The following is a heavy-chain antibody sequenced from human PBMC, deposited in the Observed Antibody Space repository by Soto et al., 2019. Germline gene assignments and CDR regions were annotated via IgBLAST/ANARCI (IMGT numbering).Heavy chain of an antibody. Sequence: ASVKVSCKASGGTFSTYTISWVRQAPGQGLEWMGRIIPRLGTVNYAQRFQGRVTITADKSTSTASLEPSSLRYEDTAVYYCARDLVPGYTGFSDYWGQGTLVTVSS. D-gene: IGHD2-2*02. CDR1: GGTFSTYT. V-gene: IGHV1-69*08. J-gene: IGHJ4*02. CDR3: ARDLVPGYTGFSDY. CDR2: IIPRLGTV.